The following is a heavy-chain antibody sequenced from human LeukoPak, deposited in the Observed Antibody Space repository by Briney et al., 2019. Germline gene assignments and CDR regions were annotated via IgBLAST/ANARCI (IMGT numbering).Heavy chain of an antibody. CDR1: GFTVSSNY. CDR3: ANHHYDILRLPDY. V-gene: IGHV3-53*01. D-gene: IGHD3-9*01. CDR2: IYSGGST. Sequence: GGSLRLSCAASGFTVSSNYMSWVRQAPGKGLEWVSVIYSGGSTSYADSVTGRFTISRDKSKNTLYLQMNSLRAEDTAVYYCANHHYDILRLPDYWGQGTLVTVSS. J-gene: IGHJ4*02.